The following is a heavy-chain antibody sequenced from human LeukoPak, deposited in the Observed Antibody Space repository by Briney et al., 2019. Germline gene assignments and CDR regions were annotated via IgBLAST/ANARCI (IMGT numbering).Heavy chain of an antibody. D-gene: IGHD6-13*01. CDR1: GFTFSNAY. V-gene: IGHV3-15*01. J-gene: IGHJ4*02. CDR2: IKSKAHGGTT. CDR3: ATYSSSYYYFVY. Sequence: GGSLRLSCAASGFTFSNAYMSWVRQAPGKGLEWVGRIKSKAHGGTTEYAAPVKGRFTISRDDSKNTLFLQMNSLQTEGAALYYCATYSSSYYYFVYWGQGTLVTVSS.